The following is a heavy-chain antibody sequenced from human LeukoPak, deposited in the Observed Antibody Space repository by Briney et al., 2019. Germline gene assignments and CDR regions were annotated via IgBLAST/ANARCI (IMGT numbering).Heavy chain of an antibody. CDR3: ARDPWQQLVFFDY. V-gene: IGHV3-7*01. J-gene: IGHJ4*02. D-gene: IGHD6-13*01. CDR1: GFTFSSYW. CDR2: IKQDGSEK. Sequence: GGSLILSCAASGFTFSSYWMSWVRQAPGKGLEWVANIKQDGSEKYYVDSVKGRFTISRDNAKNSLYLQMNSLRAEDTAVYYCARDPWQQLVFFDYWGQGTLVTVSS.